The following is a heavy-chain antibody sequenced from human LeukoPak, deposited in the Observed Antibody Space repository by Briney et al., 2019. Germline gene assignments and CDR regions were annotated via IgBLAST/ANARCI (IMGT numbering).Heavy chain of an antibody. D-gene: IGHD5-18*01. Sequence: GGSLRLSCAASGITFTYAWMSWVRQAPGKGLEWVGRIKSRTDGGTTDYAAPVNGRFTISRDDSKNTLFLQMNSLKTEDTAVYYCTTDRQPYYYYYMDVWGKGTTVTVSS. J-gene: IGHJ6*03. CDR1: GITFTYAW. V-gene: IGHV3-15*01. CDR2: IKSRTDGGTT. CDR3: TTDRQPYYYYYMDV.